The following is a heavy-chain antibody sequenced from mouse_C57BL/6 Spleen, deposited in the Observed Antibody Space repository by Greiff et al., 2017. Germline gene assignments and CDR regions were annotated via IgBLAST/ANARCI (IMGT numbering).Heavy chain of an antibody. D-gene: IGHD1-1*01. CDR1: GYAFTNYL. V-gene: IGHV1-54*01. CDR2: INPGSGGT. CDR3: ARWEYYGSSDY. J-gene: IGHJ2*01. Sequence: VKLMESGAELVRPGTSVKVSCKASGYAFTNYLIEWVKQRPGQGLEWIGVINPGSGGTNYNEKFKGKATLTADKSSSTAYMQLSSLTSEDSAVYFCARWEYYGSSDYWGQGTTLTVSS.